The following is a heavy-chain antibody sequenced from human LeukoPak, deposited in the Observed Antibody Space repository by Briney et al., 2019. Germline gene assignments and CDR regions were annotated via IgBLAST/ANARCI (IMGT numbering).Heavy chain of an antibody. V-gene: IGHV3-48*04. J-gene: IGHJ4*02. CDR1: GFTFSNYW. Sequence: GSLRLSCAASGFTFSNYWMSWVRQAPGKGLEWVSYISGSGGTIYYADSVKGRFILSRDNAMNSLYLQMNSLRAEDTAVYYCARPLTGTTTVFDYWGQGTLVTVSS. D-gene: IGHD1-7*01. CDR3: ARPLTGTTTVFDY. CDR2: ISGSGGTI.